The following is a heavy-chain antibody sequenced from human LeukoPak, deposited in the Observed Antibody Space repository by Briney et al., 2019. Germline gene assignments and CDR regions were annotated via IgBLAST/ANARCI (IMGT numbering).Heavy chain of an antibody. J-gene: IGHJ4*02. CDR3: ARDLTKYGGNSGY. V-gene: IGHV3-21*01. CDR1: GFTFSSYA. CDR2: ISSSSSYI. D-gene: IGHD2-15*01. Sequence: GGSLRLSCAASGFTFSSYAMSWVRQAPGKGLEWVSSISSSSSYIYYADSVKGRFTISRDNAKNSLYLQMNSLRAEDTAVYYCARDLTKYGGNSGYWGQGTLVTVSS.